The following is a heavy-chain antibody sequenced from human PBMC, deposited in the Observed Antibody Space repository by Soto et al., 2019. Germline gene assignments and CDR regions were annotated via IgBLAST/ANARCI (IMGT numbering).Heavy chain of an antibody. J-gene: IGHJ3*02. D-gene: IGHD2-8*01. Sequence: QVQLVQSGAEVKQPGASVKVSCKSSGYTFTHYAMHWVRQAPGQGLEWLGWINTDNGNTAFSQKFQGRVSITMDTSASTAYVEPSSLISEDTAVYYCARQGDSRILRDTFDIWGQGTLVTVAS. CDR3: ARQGDSRILRDTFDI. CDR2: INTDNGNT. V-gene: IGHV1-3*04. CDR1: GYTFTHYA.